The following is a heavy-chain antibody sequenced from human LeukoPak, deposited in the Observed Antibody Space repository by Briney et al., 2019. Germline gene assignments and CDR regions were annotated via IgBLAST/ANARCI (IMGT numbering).Heavy chain of an antibody. CDR1: GFTFINYW. V-gene: IGHV3-7*01. CDR2: IDRDGSVK. CDR3: ARDPGSSSFDY. J-gene: IGHJ4*02. D-gene: IGHD6-13*01. Sequence: PGGSLRLSCAASGFTFINYWMTWVRQTPGKGLEFVANIDRDGSVKNYVGSVKGRFTISRDNAKNSLYLQMNSLRADDTAMYYCARDPGSSSFDYWGQGSLVTVSS.